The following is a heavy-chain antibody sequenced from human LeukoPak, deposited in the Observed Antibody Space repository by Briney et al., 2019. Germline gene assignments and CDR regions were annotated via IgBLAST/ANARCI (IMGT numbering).Heavy chain of an antibody. D-gene: IGHD1-26*01. V-gene: IGHV1-8*01. Sequence: ASVKVSCKASGYTLTNNDINWVRQATGQGLEWMGWINPENGNTGYAQKFQGRVIMTRSTAINTVYMELSSLTFEDTAIYFCARPTSGPSNYYHMDVWGKGTTVTVSS. CDR3: ARPTSGPSNYYHMDV. CDR2: INPENGNT. J-gene: IGHJ6*03. CDR1: GYTLTNND.